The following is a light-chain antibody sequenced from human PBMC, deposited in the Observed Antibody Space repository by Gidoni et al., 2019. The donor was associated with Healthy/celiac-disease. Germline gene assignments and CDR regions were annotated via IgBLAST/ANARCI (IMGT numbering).Light chain of an antibody. V-gene: IGKV1-13*02. CDR3: QQFNSYPTWT. CDR2: DSS. Sequence: AIQLTQSPSSLSASVGDRVTITCRASPGISSALAWSQQEPGKAPKLLIYDSSSLESGFPSRFCGSVSGTYFTLTISSLQPEDFASYYCQQFNSYPTWTFGQGTKVEIK. CDR1: PGISSA. J-gene: IGKJ1*01.